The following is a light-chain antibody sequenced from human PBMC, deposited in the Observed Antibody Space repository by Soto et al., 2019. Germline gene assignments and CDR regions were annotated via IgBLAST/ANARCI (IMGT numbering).Light chain of an antibody. Sequence: DIQMTPSPSTLSASVGDIVTINFLSIHNIITCLAWYQPTPGKAPKLLIYAASSLKSGVPSRFSGSGSGTDFTLTISSLQPDDFATYSCQHNHSDPQAFGEGTKVDIK. CDR2: AAS. J-gene: IGKJ1*01. CDR1: HNIITC. CDR3: QHNHSDPQA. V-gene: IGKV1-5*01.